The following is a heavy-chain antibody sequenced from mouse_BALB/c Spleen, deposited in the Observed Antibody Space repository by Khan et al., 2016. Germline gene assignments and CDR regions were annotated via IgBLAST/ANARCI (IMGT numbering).Heavy chain of an antibody. CDR2: ISNGGGST. Sequence: EVELVAAGGGLVQPGGSLKLSCAASGFTFSSYTMSWVRQTPEKRLEWVAYISNGGGSTYYPDTVKGRFTISRDNAKDTLSLQMSSLKSEDTAMYYCARMTLLYYYASSPYYFDYWVTGTTHTVSS. J-gene: IGHJ2*01. V-gene: IGHV5-12-2*01. CDR1: GFTFSSYT. D-gene: IGHD1-1*01. CDR3: ARMTLLYYYASSPYYFDY.